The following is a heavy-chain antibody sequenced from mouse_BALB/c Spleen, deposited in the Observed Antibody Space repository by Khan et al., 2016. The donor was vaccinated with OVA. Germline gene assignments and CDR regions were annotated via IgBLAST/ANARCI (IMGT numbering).Heavy chain of an antibody. Sequence: QVQLQQSGAELARPGASVKLSCKASGYTFTDYYINWVKQRTGQGLEWIGEISPGSGDTYYNERFKGKATLTADTSSSTAYMQLSRLTSEASVYYFCARRNYFGYTLAYWGQGTLVTVSA. V-gene: IGHV1-77*01. CDR1: GYTFTDYY. D-gene: IGHD1-2*01. CDR3: ARRNYFGYTLAY. CDR2: ISPGSGDT. J-gene: IGHJ3*01.